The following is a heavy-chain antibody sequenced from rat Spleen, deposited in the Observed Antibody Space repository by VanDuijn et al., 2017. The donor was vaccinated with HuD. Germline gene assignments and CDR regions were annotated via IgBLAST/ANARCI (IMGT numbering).Heavy chain of an antibody. V-gene: IGHV2-47*01. CDR3: ARGSVFFDY. J-gene: IGHJ2*01. CDR1: GLSLTSNS. CDR2: IWNHGGT. Sequence: QVQLKESGPGLVQPSQTLSLTCTVSGLSLTSNSVSWIRQPPGKGLEWIGVIWNHGGTDYNSAIKSRLSITRDTSKSQVFLKMNSLQTEDTAMYFCARGSVFFDYGGQGVMVTVSS.